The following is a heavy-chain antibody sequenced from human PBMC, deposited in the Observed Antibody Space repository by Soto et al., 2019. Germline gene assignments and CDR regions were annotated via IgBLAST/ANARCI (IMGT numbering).Heavy chain of an antibody. CDR3: ARQDDFWSGYNSFDP. CDR2: IYYNGFT. J-gene: IGHJ5*02. CDR1: GGSISTTSYY. V-gene: IGHV4-39*01. D-gene: IGHD3-3*01. Sequence: QLQLQESGPGLVKPSETLSLTCSVSGGSISTTSYYWAWIRQPPGKGLEWVGSIYYNGFTYYNPSLKSRLTISVDTSKHRFSLRLSSVTAADTALYYCARQDDFWSGYNSFDPWGQGTLVTVSS.